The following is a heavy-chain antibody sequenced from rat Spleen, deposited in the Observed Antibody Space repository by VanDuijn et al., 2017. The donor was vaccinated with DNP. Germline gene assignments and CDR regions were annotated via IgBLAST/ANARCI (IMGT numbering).Heavy chain of an antibody. V-gene: IGHV5S10*01. CDR1: GFTFSDYN. CDR2: IIYDDSRT. CDR3: ATAYYYDGSSYPLFAY. Sequence: EVQLVESGGGFVQPGRSLKLSCVASGFTFSDYNMAWVRQAPMKGLEWVASIIYDDSRTYYRDSVKGRFTISRDNAKSTLYLQMDSLRSEDTATYYCATAYYYDGSSYPLFAYWGQGTLVTVSS. D-gene: IGHD1-12*02. J-gene: IGHJ3*01.